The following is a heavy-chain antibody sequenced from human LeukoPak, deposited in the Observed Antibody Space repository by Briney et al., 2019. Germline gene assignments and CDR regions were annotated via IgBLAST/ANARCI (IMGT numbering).Heavy chain of an antibody. V-gene: IGHV1-58*02. Sequence: SVKVSCKASGFTFTSSAMQWVRQARGQRLEWIGWIVVGSGNTNYAQKFQERVTITRDMSTSTAYMELSSLRSEDTAVYYCAADQRYYGSGSYGDFDSWGQGTLVTVSS. D-gene: IGHD3-10*01. CDR2: IVVGSGNT. J-gene: IGHJ4*02. CDR1: GFTFTSSA. CDR3: AADQRYYGSGSYGDFDS.